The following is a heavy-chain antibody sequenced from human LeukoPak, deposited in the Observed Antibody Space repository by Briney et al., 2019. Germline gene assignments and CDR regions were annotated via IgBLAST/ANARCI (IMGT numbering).Heavy chain of an antibody. CDR3: ARDLGRTEYFSSGYYDPFDY. Sequence: PSETLSLTCAVYGGSFSGYYWSWLRQPPGKGLEWVEEINHSGSTNYNPSLKSRVTISVDTSKNQFSLKLSSVTAADTAVYYCARDLGRTEYFSSGYYDPFDYWGQGTLVTVSS. V-gene: IGHV4-34*01. D-gene: IGHD3-3*01. CDR2: INHSGST. CDR1: GGSFSGYY. J-gene: IGHJ4*02.